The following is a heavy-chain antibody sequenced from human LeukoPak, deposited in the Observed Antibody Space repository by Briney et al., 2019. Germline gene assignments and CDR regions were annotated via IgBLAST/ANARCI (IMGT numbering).Heavy chain of an antibody. Sequence: GGSLRLSCAASGFTFTSYSMNWVRQAPGKGLEWVSSISISSSYIYYADSVKGRFTISRDNAKNSLYLQMNSLRAEDTAVYYCARGRGDYYDSSGYYQSRPYYFDYWGQGTLVTVSS. J-gene: IGHJ4*02. D-gene: IGHD3-22*01. CDR2: ISISSSYI. V-gene: IGHV3-21*01. CDR3: ARGRGDYYDSSGYYQSRPYYFDY. CDR1: GFTFTSYS.